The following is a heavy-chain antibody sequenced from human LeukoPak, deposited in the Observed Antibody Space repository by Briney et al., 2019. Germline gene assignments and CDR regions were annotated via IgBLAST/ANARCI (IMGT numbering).Heavy chain of an antibody. D-gene: IGHD3-10*01. Sequence: ASVKVSCKASGYTFTVYYMHWVRQAPGQGLEWVGWINPNTGGTNYAQKFQGRVTMTRDTSISTAYMELSRLRSDDTAVYYCARGNSYYYGSGSDKNWFDPWGQGTLVTVSS. J-gene: IGHJ5*02. CDR2: INPNTGGT. CDR1: GYTFTVYY. CDR3: ARGNSYYYGSGSDKNWFDP. V-gene: IGHV1-2*02.